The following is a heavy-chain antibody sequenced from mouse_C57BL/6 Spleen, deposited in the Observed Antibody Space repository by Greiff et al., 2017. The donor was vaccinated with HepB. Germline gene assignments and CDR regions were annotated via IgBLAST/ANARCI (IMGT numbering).Heavy chain of an antibody. V-gene: IGHV2-2*01. Sequence: QVQLKQSGPGLVQPSQSLSITCTVSGFSLTSYGVHWVRQSPGKGLEWLGVIWSGGSTDYNAAFISRLSISKDNSKSQVFFNMYSLQADDTAIYYCAREREYYDYDLYYAMDYWGQGTSVTVSS. CDR3: AREREYYDYDLYYAMDY. J-gene: IGHJ4*01. D-gene: IGHD2-4*01. CDR2: IWSGGST. CDR1: GFSLTSYG.